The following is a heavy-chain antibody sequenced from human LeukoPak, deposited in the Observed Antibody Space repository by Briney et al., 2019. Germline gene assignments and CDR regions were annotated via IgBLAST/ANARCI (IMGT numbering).Heavy chain of an antibody. CDR2: INPNSGAT. D-gene: IGHD2-2*01. Sequence: ASVKVSCKASGYTFTDYYIHWVRQAPGQGLEWMGWINPNSGATNSAQKFQGRVTMTRDTSISTAYMELSRLRSGDTAVYYCAAEYCSGASCHGAFDYWGQGTLVTVSS. CDR3: AAEYCSGASCHGAFDY. J-gene: IGHJ4*02. V-gene: IGHV1-2*02. CDR1: GYTFTDYY.